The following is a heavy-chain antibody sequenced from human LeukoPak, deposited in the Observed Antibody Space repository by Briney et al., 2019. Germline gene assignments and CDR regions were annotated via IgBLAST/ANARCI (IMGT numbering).Heavy chain of an antibody. J-gene: IGHJ4*02. V-gene: IGHV3-20*04. CDR3: AXGSGSSWYFYFDY. Sequence: PGGSLRLSCAASGFTFDDLGMSWVRQAPGKGLEWVSGIKWDGGRTGYADSVKGRFTISRDNAKNSVYLQMNSLRAEDTALYYCAXGSGSSWYFYFDYWGQGTLVTVSS. CDR2: IKWDGGRT. CDR1: GFTFDDLG. D-gene: IGHD6-13*01.